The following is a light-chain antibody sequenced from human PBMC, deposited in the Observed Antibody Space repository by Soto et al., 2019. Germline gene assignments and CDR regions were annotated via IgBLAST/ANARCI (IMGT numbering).Light chain of an antibody. J-gene: IGKJ2*01. Sequence: EIVMTQYPVTLSVFPGERAALSCRTCPSVGSNFAWYQQRPGQAPTVLIYGTSTRATGVPARFSGSGSGTDFTLTISSLQSSDFAVYYCQQYNNLPYTCSKGNRLEI. CDR2: GTS. V-gene: IGKV3-15*01. CDR1: PSVGSN. CDR3: QQYNNLPYT.